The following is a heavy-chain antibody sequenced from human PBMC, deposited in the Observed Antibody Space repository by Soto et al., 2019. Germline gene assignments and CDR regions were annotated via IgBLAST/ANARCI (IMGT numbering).Heavy chain of an antibody. CDR2: IIPILGIA. CDR1: GGTFSSYT. Sequence: ASVKVSCKASGGTFSSYTISWVRQAPGQGLEWMGRIIPILGIANYAQKFQGRVTITADKSTSTAYMELSSLRSEDTAVYYCARDTGYCSGGSCYPGAFDIWGQGTMVTVSS. CDR3: ARDTGYCSGGSCYPGAFDI. V-gene: IGHV1-69*04. J-gene: IGHJ3*02. D-gene: IGHD2-15*01.